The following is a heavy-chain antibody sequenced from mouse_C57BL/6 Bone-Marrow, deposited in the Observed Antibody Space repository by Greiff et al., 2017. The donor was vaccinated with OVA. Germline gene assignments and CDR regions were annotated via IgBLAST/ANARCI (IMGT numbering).Heavy chain of an antibody. J-gene: IGHJ4*01. CDR1: GYAFTNYL. CDR3: ARPSYYGRAMDY. D-gene: IGHD2-10*01. Sequence: QVQLQQSRAELVRPGTSVKVSCKASGYAFTNYLIEWVKQRPGQGLEWIGVINPGSGGTNYNEKFKGKATLTADKSSSTAYMQLSSLTSEDSAVYFCARPSYYGRAMDYWGQGTSVTVSS. V-gene: IGHV1-54*01. CDR2: INPGSGGT.